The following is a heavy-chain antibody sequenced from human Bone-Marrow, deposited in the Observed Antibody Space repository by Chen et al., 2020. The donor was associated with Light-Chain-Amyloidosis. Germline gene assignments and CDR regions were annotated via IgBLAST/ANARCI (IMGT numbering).Heavy chain of an antibody. CDR1: GFNFNTYW. V-gene: IGHV3-7*01. CDR3: ARPTSVWLQLTTGGDF. CDR2: IKQDGSEK. Sequence: EVQLVESGGGLVQPGGSLRLSCAASGFNFNTYWMSWVRQAPGKGLDWVANIKQDGSEKYYADSVKGRFTISRDNAMNSVYLQMNSLRAEDTAIYYCARPTSVWLQLTTGGDFWGQGTLVTVSS. D-gene: IGHD6-19*01. J-gene: IGHJ4*02.